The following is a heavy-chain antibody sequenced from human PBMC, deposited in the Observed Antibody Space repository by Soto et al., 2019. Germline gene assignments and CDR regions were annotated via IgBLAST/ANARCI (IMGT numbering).Heavy chain of an antibody. CDR2: INHSGST. CDR1: GGSFSGYY. Sequence: QVQLQQWVAGLLKPSETLSLTCAVYGGSFSGYYWSWIRQPPGKGLEWIGEINHSGSTNYNPSLKSRVTISVDTSKNQFSLKLSSVTAADTAVYYCARGILDYDILTGYDYWGQGTLVTVSS. J-gene: IGHJ4*02. D-gene: IGHD3-9*01. CDR3: ARGILDYDILTGYDY. V-gene: IGHV4-34*01.